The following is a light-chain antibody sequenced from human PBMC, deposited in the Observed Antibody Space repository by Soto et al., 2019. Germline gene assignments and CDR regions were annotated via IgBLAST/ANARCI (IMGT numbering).Light chain of an antibody. CDR3: SSCTSSSTLYV. Sequence: QSALTQPASVSGSPGQSITISCTGTSSDVGGYNYVSWYQQHPGKAPKLMIYDVSNRPSGVSNRFSGSKSGNTASLTISGLQAEDEADYYCSSCTSSSTLYVFGTGTKVTV. J-gene: IGLJ1*01. CDR1: SSDVGGYNY. CDR2: DVS. V-gene: IGLV2-14*01.